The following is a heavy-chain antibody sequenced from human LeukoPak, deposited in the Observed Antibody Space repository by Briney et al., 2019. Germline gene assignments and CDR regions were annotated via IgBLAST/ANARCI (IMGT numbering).Heavy chain of an antibody. CDR2: IYYSGTT. V-gene: IGHV4-59*01. J-gene: IGHJ6*02. CDR3: ARDRITMVRGALRYYGMDV. Sequence: SETLSLTCTVSGGSISSYYWSWIRQPPGKGLGWLGYIYYSGTTNYNPSLKSRVTISVDTYKNQFSLKLNSVTAADTAVYYCARDRITMVRGALRYYGMDVWGQGTTVTVSS. CDR1: GGSISSYY. D-gene: IGHD3-10*01.